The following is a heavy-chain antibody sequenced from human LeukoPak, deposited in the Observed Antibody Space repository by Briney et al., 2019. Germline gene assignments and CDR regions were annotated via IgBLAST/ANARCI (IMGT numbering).Heavy chain of an antibody. CDR2: INPSGGST. CDR1: GYSFTSYW. V-gene: IGHV1-46*01. D-gene: IGHD4-17*01. CDR3: AREAVTTYYFDY. Sequence: GESLKISCKGSGYSFTSYWIGWVRQAPGQGLEWMGIINPSGGSTSYAQKFQGRVTMTRDTSTSIVYMELSSLRSKDTAVYYCAREAVTTYYFDYWGQGTLVTVSS. J-gene: IGHJ4*02.